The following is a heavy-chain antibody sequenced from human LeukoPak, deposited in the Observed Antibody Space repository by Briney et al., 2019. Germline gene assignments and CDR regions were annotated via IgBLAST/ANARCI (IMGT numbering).Heavy chain of an antibody. CDR3: ARDINMVRGVNGFDY. CDR2: INPNSGGT. CDR1: GYTFTGYY. Sequence: GASVKVSCKASGYTFTGYYMHWVRQAPGQGLEWMGWINPNSGGTNYAQKFQGWVTMTRDTSISTAYMELSRLRSDDTAVYYCARDINMVRGVNGFDYWGQGTLVTVSS. D-gene: IGHD3-10*01. V-gene: IGHV1-2*04. J-gene: IGHJ4*02.